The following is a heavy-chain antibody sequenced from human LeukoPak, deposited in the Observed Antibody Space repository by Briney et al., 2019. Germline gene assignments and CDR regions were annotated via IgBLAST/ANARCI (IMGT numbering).Heavy chain of an antibody. CDR1: GGSFSGYY. V-gene: IGHV4-34*01. J-gene: IGHJ4*02. CDR3: ATGEIMVRGVPTFDY. Sequence: PSETLSLTCAVYGGSFSGYYWSWIRQPPGKGLEWIGEINHSGSTNYNPSLKSRVTIPVDTSKNQFSLKLSSVTAADTAVYYCATGEIMVRGVPTFDYWGQGTLVTVSS. D-gene: IGHD3-10*01. CDR2: INHSGST.